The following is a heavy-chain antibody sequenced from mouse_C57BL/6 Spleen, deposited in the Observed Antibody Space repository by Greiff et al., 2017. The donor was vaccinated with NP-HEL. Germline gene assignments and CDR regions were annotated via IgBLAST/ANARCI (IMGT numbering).Heavy chain of an antibody. D-gene: IGHD2-5*01. Sequence: VQLQQPGSELVKPGASVKLSCKASGYTFTSYWMHWVKQRPGQGLEWIGNINPSNGGTNYTEKFKSKATLTVDKSYSTAYMQLSSLTSEDSAVYYCARWGLSLIVTTVDYYAMDYWGQGTSVTVSS. CDR3: ARWGLSLIVTTVDYYAMDY. CDR2: INPSNGGT. J-gene: IGHJ4*01. CDR1: GYTFTSYW. V-gene: IGHV1-53*01.